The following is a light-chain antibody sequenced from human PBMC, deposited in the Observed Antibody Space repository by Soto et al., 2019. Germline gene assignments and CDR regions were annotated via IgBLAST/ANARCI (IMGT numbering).Light chain of an antibody. Sequence: SYELTQPPSVSVAPGQTATVTCGGRNIGSKSVHWYQQKPGQAPVLVVHDDSDRPSGIPGRFSGSNSGDTATLTISGVEAGDEADYYCQVWDRSSNHWVFGGGTKVTAL. CDR2: DDS. CDR3: QVWDRSSNHWV. V-gene: IGLV3-21*02. J-gene: IGLJ3*02. CDR1: NIGSKS.